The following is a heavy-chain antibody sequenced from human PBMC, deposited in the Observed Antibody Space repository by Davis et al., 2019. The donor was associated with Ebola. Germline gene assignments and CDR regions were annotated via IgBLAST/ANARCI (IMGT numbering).Heavy chain of an antibody. V-gene: IGHV1-2*06. CDR2: INPNSGGT. D-gene: IGHD3-22*01. Sequence: ASVKVSCKASGYTFTAYYMHWVRQAPGQGLEWMGRINPNSGGTNYAQKFQGRVTMTRDTSINTAYMELSRLKSDDAAVYFCARGGISMIVVPRDYYYGMDVWGQGTTVTVSS. CDR3: ARGGISMIVVPRDYYYGMDV. J-gene: IGHJ6*02. CDR1: GYTFTAYY.